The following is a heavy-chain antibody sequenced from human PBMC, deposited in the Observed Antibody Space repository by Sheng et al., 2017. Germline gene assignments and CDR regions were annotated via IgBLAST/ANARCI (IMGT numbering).Heavy chain of an antibody. D-gene: IGHD3-10*01. CDR1: GYTFTGYY. CDR3: ASSSLVRGVIPWYYYYYMDV. V-gene: IGHV1-2*06. Sequence: QVQLVQSGAEMKKPGASVKVSCKASGYTFTGYYMHWVRQAPGQGLEWMGRINPNSGGTNYAQKFQGRVTMTRDTSISTAYMELSRLRSDDTAVYYCASSSLVRGVIPWYYYYYMDVWGKGTTVTVSS. CDR2: INPNSGGT. J-gene: IGHJ6*03.